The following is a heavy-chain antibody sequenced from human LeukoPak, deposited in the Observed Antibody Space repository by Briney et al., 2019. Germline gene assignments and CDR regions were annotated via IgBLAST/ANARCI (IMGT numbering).Heavy chain of an antibody. V-gene: IGHV4-34*01. J-gene: IGHJ4*02. Sequence: PSETLSLTCAVYGGSFSGYYWSWIRQPPGKGLEWIGEINHRGSTNYNPSLKSRVTISVDTSKNQFSLKLSSVTAADTAVYYCARVGMGGTARYWGQGTLVTVSS. D-gene: IGHD5-24*01. CDR1: GGSFSGYY. CDR2: INHRGST. CDR3: ARVGMGGTARY.